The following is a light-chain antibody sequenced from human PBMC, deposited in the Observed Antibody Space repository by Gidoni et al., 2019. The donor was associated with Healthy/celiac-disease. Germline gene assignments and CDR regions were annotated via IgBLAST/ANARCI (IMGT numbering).Light chain of an antibody. CDR1: QSISSW. Sequence: DIQMTQSPSTLSASVGDRVTITCRASQSISSWLAWYQQKPGKAPKLRIYKASSLESGVPSRFSGSGSGTEFTLTFSSLQPDDFATYYCQQYNSYWTFGQGTKVEIK. CDR3: QQYNSYWT. V-gene: IGKV1-5*03. CDR2: KAS. J-gene: IGKJ1*01.